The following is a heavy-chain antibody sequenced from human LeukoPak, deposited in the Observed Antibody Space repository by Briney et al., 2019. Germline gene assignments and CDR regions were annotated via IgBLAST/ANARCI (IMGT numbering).Heavy chain of an antibody. CDR2: ISWNSGSL. CDR3: VRSPKRRGLVIWSLQRGNAFFMDV. V-gene: IGHV3-9*01. D-gene: IGHD3-3*01. CDR1: GFTFDDYA. Sequence: GGSLRLSCAASGFTFDDYAMHWVRQAPGKGLEWVSGISWNSGSLVYADSVKGRFTISRDNAKNTLYLQMNTLRDEDTAVYYCVRSPKRRGLVIWSLQRGNAFFMDVWGKGTTVIVSS. J-gene: IGHJ6*03.